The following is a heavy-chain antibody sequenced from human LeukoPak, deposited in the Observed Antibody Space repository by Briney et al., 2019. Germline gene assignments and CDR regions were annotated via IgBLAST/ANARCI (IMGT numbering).Heavy chain of an antibody. V-gene: IGHV3-23*01. CDR3: ARREYSRGYDY. J-gene: IGHJ4*02. D-gene: IGHD5-18*01. Sequence: GASLRLSCAASGFTFSSYAMSWVRQAPGKGLEWVSSISGSGGTTYYADSVKGRFTISRDNSKNTLYLQMSSLRAEDTAVYYCARREYSRGYDYWGQGTLVTVSS. CDR2: ISGSGGTT. CDR1: GFTFSSYA.